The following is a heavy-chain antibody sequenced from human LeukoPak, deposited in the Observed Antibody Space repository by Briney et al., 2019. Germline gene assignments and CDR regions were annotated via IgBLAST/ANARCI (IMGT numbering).Heavy chain of an antibody. V-gene: IGHV4-39*07. CDR3: ARNRPPLYGAYYYYYMDV. D-gene: IGHD3-16*02. CDR1: GGSISSSSYY. CDR2: IYYSGST. J-gene: IGHJ6*03. Sequence: SETLSLTCTVSGGSISSSSYYWGWIRQPPGKGLEWIGSIYYSGSTYYNPSLKSRVTISVDTSKDQFSLKLSSVTAADTAVYYCARNRPPLYGAYYYYYMDVWGKGTTVTISS.